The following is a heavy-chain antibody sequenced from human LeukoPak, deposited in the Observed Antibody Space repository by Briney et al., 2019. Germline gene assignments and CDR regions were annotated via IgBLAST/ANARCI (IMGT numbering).Heavy chain of an antibody. Sequence: SETLSLTCAVYGGSFSGYYWSWIRQPPGKGLEWIGEINHSGSTNYNPSLKSRVTISVDTSKNQLSLKLSSVTAADTAVYYCARGPIMITFGGVIVKEPFDYWGQGTLVTVSS. CDR1: GGSFSGYY. V-gene: IGHV4-34*01. CDR3: ARGPIMITFGGVIVKEPFDY. D-gene: IGHD3-16*02. J-gene: IGHJ4*02. CDR2: INHSGST.